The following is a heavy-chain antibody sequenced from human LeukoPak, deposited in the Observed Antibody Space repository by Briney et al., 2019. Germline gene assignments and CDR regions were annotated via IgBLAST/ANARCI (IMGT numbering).Heavy chain of an antibody. Sequence: GGSLRLSCAASGFTFSSYSMNWVRQAPGKGLEWVSYISSSSTIYYADSVKGRFTISRDNAKNSLYLQMNSLRAEDTAVYYCAREYCSSTSCYAYYYYGMDVWGQGTAVTVSS. J-gene: IGHJ6*02. CDR3: AREYCSSTSCYAYYYYGMDV. CDR2: ISSSSTI. D-gene: IGHD2-2*01. V-gene: IGHV3-48*04. CDR1: GFTFSSYS.